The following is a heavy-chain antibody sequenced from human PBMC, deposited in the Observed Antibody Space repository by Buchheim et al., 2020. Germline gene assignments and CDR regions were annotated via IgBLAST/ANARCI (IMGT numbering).Heavy chain of an antibody. CDR1: GFTFSSYS. J-gene: IGHJ6*02. Sequence: VQLVESGGGLVQPGGSLRLSCAASGFTFSSYSMNWVRQAPGKGLEWVAVISYDGSNKYYADSVKGRFTISRDNSKNTLYLQMNSLRAEDTAVYYCAKVGWTYYYGMDVWGQGTT. V-gene: IGHV3-30*18. D-gene: IGHD2-15*01. CDR3: AKVGWTYYYGMDV. CDR2: ISYDGSNK.